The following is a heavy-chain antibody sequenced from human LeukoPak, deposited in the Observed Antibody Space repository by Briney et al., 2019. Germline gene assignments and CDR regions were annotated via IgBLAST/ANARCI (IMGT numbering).Heavy chain of an antibody. Sequence: GESLRLSCAASGFSVSMKYMTWVRQAPGKGLEGVSVIFSGGTTYYADSVKRRFTVSRDNSKNMMYLQLNSLRAEDAAVYYCARFSGPGMQHYYYYMDVWGTGTTVTVSS. CDR2: IFSGGTT. CDR3: ARFSGPGMQHYYYYMDV. V-gene: IGHV3-53*01. CDR1: GFSVSMKY. D-gene: IGHD3-10*01. J-gene: IGHJ6*03.